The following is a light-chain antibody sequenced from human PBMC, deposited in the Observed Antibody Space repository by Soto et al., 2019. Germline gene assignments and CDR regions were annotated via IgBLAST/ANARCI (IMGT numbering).Light chain of an antibody. J-gene: IGKJ1*01. CDR3: QHYGSSPRT. Sequence: EMVLTQSTGTLSLSPGERATLSCRARQSVSSSYLAWYQQEPGQAPRLLIYGASSRATGLPDRFSGSGSGTPFTLTISRLEPEDFAVYYCQHYGSSPRTFGQGTKVDIK. CDR2: GAS. V-gene: IGKV3-20*01. CDR1: QSVSSSY.